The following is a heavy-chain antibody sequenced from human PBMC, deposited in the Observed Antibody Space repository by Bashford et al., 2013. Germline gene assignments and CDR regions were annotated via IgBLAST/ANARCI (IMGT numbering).Heavy chain of an antibody. D-gene: IGHD6-6*01. V-gene: IGHV1-3*01. CDR3: ARSSSNVIWFDP. CDR2: INAGNGNT. CDR1: GFTLTNYF. Sequence: ASVKVSCKTSGFTLTNYFIHWVRQAPGQRLEWMGWINAGNGNTKYSQKFQGRVTITRDTSASTAYMELSSLRSEDTAVYYCARSSSNVIWFDPWGQGTLVTVSS. J-gene: IGHJ5*02.